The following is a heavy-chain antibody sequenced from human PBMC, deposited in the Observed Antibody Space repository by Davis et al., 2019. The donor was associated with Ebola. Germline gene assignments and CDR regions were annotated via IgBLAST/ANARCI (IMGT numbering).Heavy chain of an antibody. CDR1: GFTFSSYS. V-gene: IGHV3-21*01. CDR3: ARDRGGGDVKGGY. CDR2: ISSSSSYI. J-gene: IGHJ4*02. D-gene: IGHD2-21*02. Sequence: PGGSLRLSCAASGFTFSSYSMNWVRQAPGKGLEWVSSISSSSSYIYYADSVKGRFTISRDNAKNSLYLQMNSLRAEDTAVYYCARDRGGGDVKGGYWGQGTLVTVSS.